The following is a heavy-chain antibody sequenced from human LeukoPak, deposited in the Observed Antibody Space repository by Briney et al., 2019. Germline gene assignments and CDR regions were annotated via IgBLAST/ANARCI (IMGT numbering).Heavy chain of an antibody. J-gene: IGHJ4*02. D-gene: IGHD1-26*01. Sequence: SETLSLTCAVYGGSFSGYYWSWIRQPPGKGLEWIGEINHSGSTNYNPSLKSRVTISVDTSKNQFSLKLSSVTAADTAVYYCARKDSGSYLNWGQGTLVTVSS. CDR3: ARKDSGSYLN. V-gene: IGHV4-34*01. CDR1: GGSFSGYY. CDR2: INHSGST.